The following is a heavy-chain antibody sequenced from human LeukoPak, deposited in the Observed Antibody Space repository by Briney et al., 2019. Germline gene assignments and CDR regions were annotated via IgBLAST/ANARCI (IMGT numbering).Heavy chain of an antibody. CDR1: GFTSSNYA. V-gene: IGHV3-23*01. CDR3: AKLSGKTVAGTNYYFDY. J-gene: IGHJ4*02. CDR2: ISGSGGSA. Sequence: PGGSLRLSCAASGFTSSNYAMTWVRQAPGKGLEWGSTISGSGGSAYYADSVKVRFTISRDNSKNTLFLQMNSLRAEDTALYYCAKLSGKTVAGTNYYFDYWGQGTLVTVSS. D-gene: IGHD6-19*01.